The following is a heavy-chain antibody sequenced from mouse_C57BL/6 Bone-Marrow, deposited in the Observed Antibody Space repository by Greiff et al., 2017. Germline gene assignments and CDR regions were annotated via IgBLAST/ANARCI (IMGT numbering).Heavy chain of an antibody. Sequence: VQLQQSGPELVKPGASVKISCKASGYSFTGYYMNWVKQSPEKSLEWIGEINPSTGGTTYNQKFKAKATLTVDKSSSTAYMQLKSLTSEDSAVYYCARKEDGYYAGAMDYWGQGTSVTVSS. CDR1: GYSFTGYY. D-gene: IGHD2-3*01. V-gene: IGHV1-42*01. CDR3: ARKEDGYYAGAMDY. CDR2: INPSTGGT. J-gene: IGHJ4*01.